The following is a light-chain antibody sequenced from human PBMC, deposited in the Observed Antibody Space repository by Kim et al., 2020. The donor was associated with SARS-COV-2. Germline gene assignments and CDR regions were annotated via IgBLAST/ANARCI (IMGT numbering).Light chain of an antibody. CDR3: NSRDSSGDHLV. CDR2: SEN. CDR1: SLRSYY. J-gene: IGLJ3*02. V-gene: IGLV3-19*01. Sequence: SSELTQDPAVSVALGQTVRITCQGDSLRSYYASWYQQKPGQAPMLVIYSENTRPSGIPDRFSGSSSGNTASLTITGAQAEDEADYYCNSRDSSGDHLVFGGGTQLTVL.